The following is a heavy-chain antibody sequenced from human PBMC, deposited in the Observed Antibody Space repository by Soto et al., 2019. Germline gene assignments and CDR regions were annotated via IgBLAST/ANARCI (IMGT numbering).Heavy chain of an antibody. D-gene: IGHD6-19*01. CDR3: ATDGPGKQSLVGYYFDY. CDR2: ISSDGSKK. J-gene: IGHJ4*02. CDR1: GFTFSDCG. V-gene: IGHV3-30*03. Sequence: QVQLVESGGGVLQPGRSLRLSCAASGFTFSDCGMHWVRQAPGKGLEWVAVISSDGSKKYYVDSVEGRFTISRDNSKNTLFLQMDSLRGEDTAVYYCATDGPGKQSLVGYYFDYWGQGTLVTVSS.